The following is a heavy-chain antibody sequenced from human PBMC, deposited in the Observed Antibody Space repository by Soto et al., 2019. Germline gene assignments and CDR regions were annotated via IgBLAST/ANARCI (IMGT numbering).Heavy chain of an antibody. D-gene: IGHD3-22*01. CDR3: AKERGYYDSSGYPDAFDI. V-gene: IGHV3-30*18. CDR1: GFTFSSYG. Sequence: QVQLVESGGGVVQPGRSLRLSCAASGFTFSSYGMHWVRQAPGKGLEWVAVISYDGSNNYYADSVKGRFTISRDNSKNTLYLQMNSLRAEDTAVYYCAKERGYYDSSGYPDAFDIWGQGTMVTVSS. J-gene: IGHJ3*02. CDR2: ISYDGSNN.